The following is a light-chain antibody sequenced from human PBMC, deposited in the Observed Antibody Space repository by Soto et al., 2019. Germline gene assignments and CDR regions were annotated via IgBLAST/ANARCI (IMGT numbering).Light chain of an antibody. CDR2: AAS. CDR3: QKYNSAPLP. CDR1: QGICVY. Sequence: DIQMTQSPSSLSASFGDRVTITGQASQGICVYLAWFQQKPGNAPKLLIYAASTLQSGVPSRFSGSGSGTDFTLTISSLQPEDVATYYCQKYNSAPLPFGGGTKVEIK. V-gene: IGKV1-27*01. J-gene: IGKJ4*01.